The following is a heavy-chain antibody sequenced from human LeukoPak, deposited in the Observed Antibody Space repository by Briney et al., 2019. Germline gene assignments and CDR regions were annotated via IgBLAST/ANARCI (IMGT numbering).Heavy chain of an antibody. Sequence: GGSLRLSCAASGFTFSRYGMHWVRHAPGKGLEWVSAISGSGGSTYYVDSVKGRFTISRDNSKNTLYLQMNSLRAEDTAVYYCAKDASSGDPDSFDIWGQGTMVTVSS. CDR3: AKDASSGDPDSFDI. CDR2: ISGSGGST. V-gene: IGHV3-23*01. J-gene: IGHJ3*02. D-gene: IGHD3-22*01. CDR1: GFTFSRYG.